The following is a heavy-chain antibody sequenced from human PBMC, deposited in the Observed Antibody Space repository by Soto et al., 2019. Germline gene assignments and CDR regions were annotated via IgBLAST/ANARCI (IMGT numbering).Heavy chain of an antibody. Sequence: PGGSXRLSCAASGFTFSSYSMNWVRQAPGKGLEWVSSISSSSSYIYYADSVKGRFTISRDNAKNSLYLQMNSLRAEDTAVYYCARDRVYSSSYWFDPWGQGTLVTVSS. J-gene: IGHJ5*02. CDR3: ARDRVYSSSYWFDP. D-gene: IGHD6-13*01. CDR2: ISSSSSYI. V-gene: IGHV3-21*01. CDR1: GFTFSSYS.